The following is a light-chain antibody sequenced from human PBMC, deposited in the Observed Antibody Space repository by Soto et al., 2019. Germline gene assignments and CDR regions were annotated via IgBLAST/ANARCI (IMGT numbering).Light chain of an antibody. CDR2: GAF. CDR1: QRVSSSY. Sequence: EIVLTQSPGTLSLSPGERGTLSCRTSQRVSSSYLAWYQQKPGQAPRLLICGAFSRATGIPDRFSGSGSGTDFTLTIDRLEPEDSAVYYCHQYFTSLYTFGQGTKLEI. J-gene: IGKJ2*01. CDR3: HQYFTSLYT. V-gene: IGKV3-20*01.